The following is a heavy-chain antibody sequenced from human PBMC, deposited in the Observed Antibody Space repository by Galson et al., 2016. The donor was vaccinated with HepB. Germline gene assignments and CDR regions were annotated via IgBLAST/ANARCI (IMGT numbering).Heavy chain of an antibody. CDR3: TRGKDRYYFGMDV. Sequence: SLRLSCAASGFSFRRYYMNWVRQAPGNGPEWVSAIQSDGRPFYPDSVKDRFTISRDISKNTRYLQMHSLRVEDTAVYYCTRGKDRYYFGMDVWGGGTTVTVSS. CDR2: IQSDGRP. V-gene: IGHV3-53*01. CDR1: GFSFRRYY. D-gene: IGHD2-15*01. J-gene: IGHJ6*04.